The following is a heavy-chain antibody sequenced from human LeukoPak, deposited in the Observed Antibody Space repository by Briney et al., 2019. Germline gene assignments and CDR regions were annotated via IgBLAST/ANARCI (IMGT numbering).Heavy chain of an antibody. D-gene: IGHD6-13*01. J-gene: IGHJ5*02. CDR1: GGTFSSYA. V-gene: IGHV1-69*05. Sequence: SVKVSCKASGGTFSSYAISWVRQAPGQGLEWMGGIIPIFGTANYAQKFQGRVTITTDESTSTAYMELSSLRFEDTAVYYCARGVDSSSHRNWFDPWGQGTLVTVSS. CDR2: IIPIFGTA. CDR3: ARGVDSSSHRNWFDP.